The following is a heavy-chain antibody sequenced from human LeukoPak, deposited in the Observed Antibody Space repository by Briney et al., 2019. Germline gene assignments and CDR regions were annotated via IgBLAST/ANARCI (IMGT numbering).Heavy chain of an antibody. CDR1: GFTFSNAW. Sequence: GGSLRLSCAASGFTFSNAWMNWVRQAPGKGLEWVGRIKSKTDGWTTDYAAPVKGRFTISRDDSRHTLYLQVNSLKTEDTAVYYCTTGNWGSFSYWGQGTLVTVSS. J-gene: IGHJ4*02. D-gene: IGHD7-27*01. CDR3: TTGNWGSFSY. V-gene: IGHV3-15*01. CDR2: IKSKTDGWTT.